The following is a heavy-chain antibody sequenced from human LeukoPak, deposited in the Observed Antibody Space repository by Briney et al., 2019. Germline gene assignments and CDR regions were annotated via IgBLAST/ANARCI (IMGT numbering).Heavy chain of an antibody. CDR3: ARESATGTTSGAFDI. D-gene: IGHD1-1*01. J-gene: IGHJ3*02. CDR1: GGSISSYY. CDR2: IYTSGST. V-gene: IGHV4-4*07. Sequence: SETLSLTCTVSGGSISSYYWSWIRQPAGKGLEWIGRIYTSGSTNYNPSLKSRVTMSVDTSKNQFSLRLSSVTAADTAVYYCARESATGTTSGAFDIWGQGTMVTVSS.